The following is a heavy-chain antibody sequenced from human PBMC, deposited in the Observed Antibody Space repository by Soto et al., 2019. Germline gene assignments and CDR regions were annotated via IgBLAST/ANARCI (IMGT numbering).Heavy chain of an antibody. CDR1: GYSFTSYW. CDR2: IYPGDSDT. D-gene: IGHD6-6*01. Sequence: GESLKISCKGSGYSFTSYWIGWVRQMPGKGLEWMGIIYPGDSDTRYSPSFQGQVTISADKSISTAYLQWSSLKASDTAMYYCARHRALFAYSSSRDAFDIWGQGTMVTVSS. CDR3: ARHRALFAYSSSRDAFDI. V-gene: IGHV5-51*01. J-gene: IGHJ3*02.